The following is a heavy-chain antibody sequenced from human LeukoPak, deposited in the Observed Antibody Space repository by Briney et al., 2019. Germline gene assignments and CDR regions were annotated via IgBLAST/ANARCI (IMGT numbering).Heavy chain of an antibody. J-gene: IGHJ5*02. CDR1: GYTFTGDY. CDR3: ATDYYYDSWFDP. V-gene: IGHV1-2*06. CDR2: INPNSGGT. Sequence: ASVKVSCKXSGYTFTGDYMHWVRQAPGQGLEWMGRINPNSGGTNYAQKFQGRVTMTRDTSISTAYMELSRLRSDDTAVYYCATDYYYDSWFDPWGQGTLVTVSS. D-gene: IGHD3-22*01.